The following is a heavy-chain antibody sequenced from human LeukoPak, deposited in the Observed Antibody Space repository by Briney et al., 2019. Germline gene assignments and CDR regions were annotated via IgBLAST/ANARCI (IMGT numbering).Heavy chain of an antibody. V-gene: IGHV3-23*01. D-gene: IGHD6-6*01. Sequence: GGSLRLSCTGSGFTLSSYEMTWIRQAPGKGLEWVSSIDYSGDSPYYADSVKGRFTISRDNSKNTLYLQMNSLRAEDTAVYYCARGLAAPDNWGQGTLVTVSS. CDR2: IDYSGDSP. CDR1: GFTLSSYE. J-gene: IGHJ4*02. CDR3: ARGLAAPDN.